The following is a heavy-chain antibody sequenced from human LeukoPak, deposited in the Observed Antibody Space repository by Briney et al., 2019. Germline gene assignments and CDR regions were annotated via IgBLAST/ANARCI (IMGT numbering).Heavy chain of an antibody. J-gene: IGHJ5*02. CDR2: MNPNSGNT. CDR3: ARGESSSGWYDWFDP. D-gene: IGHD6-19*01. V-gene: IGHV1-8*01. Sequence: ASVKVSCKASGYTFTSYDINWVRQDTGQGLEWMGWMNPNSGNTGYAQKFQGRVTMTRNTSISTAYMELSSLRSEDTAVYYCARGESSSGWYDWFDPWGQGTLVTVSS. CDR1: GYTFTSYD.